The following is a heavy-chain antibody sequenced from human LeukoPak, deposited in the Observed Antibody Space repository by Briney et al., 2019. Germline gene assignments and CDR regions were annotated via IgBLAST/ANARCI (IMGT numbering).Heavy chain of an antibody. Sequence: PGGSLRLSCAASGFTFSSYWMHWVRQAPGKGLMWVSRINTDVNTNYGDSVKGRFTISRDNVKNTLYLQMNSLRVEDTAVYYCARGITPYYYAMDVWGQGTTVTVSS. CDR1: GFTFSSYW. CDR3: ARGITPYYYAMDV. J-gene: IGHJ6*02. CDR2: INTDVNT. V-gene: IGHV3-74*01.